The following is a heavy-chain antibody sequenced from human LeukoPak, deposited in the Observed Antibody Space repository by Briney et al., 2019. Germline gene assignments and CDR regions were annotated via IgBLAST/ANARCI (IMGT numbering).Heavy chain of an antibody. J-gene: IGHJ4*02. Sequence: GGSLRLSCAASGFTVSSNYMSWVRQAPGKGLEWVSVIYSGGNTFYADFVKGRFTISRDNSKNTLYVQMNSLRAEDTAVYYCAKEENGGESYYWGQGTLVTASS. V-gene: IGHV3-53*05. CDR1: GFTVSSNY. CDR3: AKEENGGESYY. D-gene: IGHD2-21*01. CDR2: IYSGGNT.